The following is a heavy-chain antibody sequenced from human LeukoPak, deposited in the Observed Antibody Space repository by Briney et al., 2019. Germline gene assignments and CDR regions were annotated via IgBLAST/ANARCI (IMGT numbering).Heavy chain of an antibody. CDR2: IYYSGNT. V-gene: IGHV4-30-4*08. D-gene: IGHD3-22*01. J-gene: IGHJ4*02. CDR1: GGSISSGDYY. CDR3: ARGLYYYEGD. Sequence: SETLSLTCTVSGGSISSGDYYWSWIRQPPGKGLEWIEYIYYSGNTYYNPSLKSRVTISVDTSKNQFSLKLSSVTAADTAVYYCARGLYYYEGDWGQGTLVTVSS.